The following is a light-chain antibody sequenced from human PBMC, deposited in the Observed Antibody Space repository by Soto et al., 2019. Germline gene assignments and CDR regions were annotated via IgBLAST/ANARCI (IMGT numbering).Light chain of an antibody. J-gene: IGKJ1*01. CDR3: QQYHSYSWT. V-gene: IGKV1-5*03. CDR1: QIISNW. Sequence: DIQMTQSPSTLSASVGDRVTITCRASQIISNWLAWYQQKPGKAPKLLIYKASTLESGVPSRFSGSGSGTDFTLTISSLQPDDFASYYCQQYHSYSWTFGQGTKVEIK. CDR2: KAS.